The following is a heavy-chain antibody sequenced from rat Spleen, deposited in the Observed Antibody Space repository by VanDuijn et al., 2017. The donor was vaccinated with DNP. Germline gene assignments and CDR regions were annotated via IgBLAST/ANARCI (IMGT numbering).Heavy chain of an antibody. CDR3: TRQDYYFNKGGWFAY. D-gene: IGHD1-6*01. J-gene: IGHJ3*01. CDR2: MSPTTRSS. Sequence: EVQLVESGGGLVQPGRSLKLSCAASGFTFSYYWMAWVRQAPTKGLEWVACMSPTTRSSYYRDSVRGRFTVSRDDAKSSLFLQMNSLTSEDTATYYCTRQDYYFNKGGWFAYWGQGTLVTVSS. V-gene: IGHV5-25*01. CDR1: GFTFSYYW.